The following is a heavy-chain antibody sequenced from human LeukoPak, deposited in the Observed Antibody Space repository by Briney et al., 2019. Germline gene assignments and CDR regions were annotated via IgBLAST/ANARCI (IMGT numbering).Heavy chain of an antibody. CDR2: ISAYNGNT. CDR1: GYTFTSYG. Sequence: ASVKVSCKASGYTFTSYGISWVRQAPGQGLEWMGWISAYNGNTNYAQKLQGRVTMTTDTSASTAYMELRSLRSDDTAVYYCARAGDSSGYYPLRFDYWGQGTLVTVSS. CDR3: ARAGDSSGYYPLRFDY. D-gene: IGHD3-22*01. V-gene: IGHV1-18*01. J-gene: IGHJ4*02.